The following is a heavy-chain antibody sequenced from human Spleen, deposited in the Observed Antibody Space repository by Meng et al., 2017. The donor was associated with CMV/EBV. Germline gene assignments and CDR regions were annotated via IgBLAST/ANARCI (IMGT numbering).Heavy chain of an antibody. CDR3: ARDATGLMGGDY. CDR1: GGSSSSGGSY. V-gene: IGHV4-31*03. Sequence: TVSGGSSSSGGSYWSWIRQYPGKGLEWIGYIYHSGNTYYNPSLKSRVTISVDTSKNQFSLKLSSVTAADTAVYYCARDATGLMGGDYWGQGTLVTVSS. D-gene: IGHD2-8*01. CDR2: IYHSGNT. J-gene: IGHJ4*02.